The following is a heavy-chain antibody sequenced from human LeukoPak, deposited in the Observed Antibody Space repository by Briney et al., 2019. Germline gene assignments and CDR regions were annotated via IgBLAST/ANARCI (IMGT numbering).Heavy chain of an antibody. CDR2: INWNGDNP. Sequence: PGGSLRLSCEASGFTFEDYGMTWVRQRPGKGLEYVCEINWNGDNPVYENSLRGRFTISRDNAKNSVYLQMSSLRVDDTAFYYCARRSVAGATTGHHYDSWGQGTLVTVSS. CDR1: GFTFEDYG. CDR3: ARRSVAGATTGHHYDS. J-gene: IGHJ4*02. V-gene: IGHV3-20*04. D-gene: IGHD1-26*01.